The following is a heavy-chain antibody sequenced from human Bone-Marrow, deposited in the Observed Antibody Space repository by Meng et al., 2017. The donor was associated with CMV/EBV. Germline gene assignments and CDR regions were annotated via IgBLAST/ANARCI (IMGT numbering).Heavy chain of an antibody. D-gene: IGHD1-1*01. CDR2: ISGSGLTT. V-gene: IGHV3-23*01. CDR1: GFPFSSYV. CDR3: AKHPETPSLWNPGAFDI. J-gene: IGHJ3*02. Sequence: GESLKISCAASGFPFSSYVMSWVRQAPGKGLEWVSAISGSGLTTYYTDSVKGRFTISRDNSKNTLYVQMDGLTAEDTAVYYCAKHPETPSLWNPGAFDIWGQGTMVAVSS.